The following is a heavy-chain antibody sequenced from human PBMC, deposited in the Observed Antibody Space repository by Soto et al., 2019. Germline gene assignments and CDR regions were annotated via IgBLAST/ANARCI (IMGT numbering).Heavy chain of an antibody. J-gene: IGHJ4*02. CDR3: AKDYGGKDGDY. Sequence: QVQLVQSGAEVKKPGSSVKVSCKASGGTFSSYTISWVRQAPGQGLEWMGRIIPILGITNYAQKFQGRVTITADKSTSTAYMELCSLRSEDTAAYNCAKDYGGKDGDYWGQGTLVTVSS. V-gene: IGHV1-69*08. CDR1: GGTFSSYT. CDR2: IIPILGIT. D-gene: IGHD4-17*01.